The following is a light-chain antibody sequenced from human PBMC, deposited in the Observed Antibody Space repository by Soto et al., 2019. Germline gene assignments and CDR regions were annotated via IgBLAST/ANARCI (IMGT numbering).Light chain of an antibody. J-gene: IGKJ2*03. CDR1: QTIDYY. CDR3: HQSYGTDYS. Sequence: DIQLTQSPSSLSASVGDRVTITCRASQTIDYYLNWYQHKPGKAPKVLIFSASVLQSGVPSRFSGSGSGTEFTLTITSVQPEDFATYYCHQSYGTDYSFGQGTTLEIK. V-gene: IGKV1-39*01. CDR2: SAS.